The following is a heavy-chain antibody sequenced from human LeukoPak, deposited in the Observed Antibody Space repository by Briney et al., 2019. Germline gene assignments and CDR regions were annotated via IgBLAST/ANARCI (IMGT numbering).Heavy chain of an antibody. Sequence: PGGSLRLSGAGPGFTFSNYALIGVRQAPGRGLEGVSATKRSGSSTKYADSVTGRFTISRDHPKNTLYLQINTLRAEDTAVYFCAKRGVVIRVILVGFHKEAYYFDSWGQGALVTASS. V-gene: IGHV3-23*01. D-gene: IGHD3-22*01. J-gene: IGHJ4*02. CDR3: AKRGVVIRVILVGFHKEAYYFDS. CDR2: TKRSGSST. CDR1: GFTFSNYA.